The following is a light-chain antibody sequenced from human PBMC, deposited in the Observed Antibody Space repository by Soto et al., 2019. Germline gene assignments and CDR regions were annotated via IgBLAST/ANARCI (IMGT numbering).Light chain of an antibody. J-gene: IGLJ2*01. Sequence: QSALTQVASVSASPGQSITISCTATSSDVGGHNYVSWYQQHPGNAPKLMIYNVDYRPSGVSNRFSGSKSGNTASLTISGLQADDEAYYYCSSYADSSTVVFGGGTKLTVL. CDR3: SSYADSSTVV. V-gene: IGLV2-14*03. CDR1: SSDVGGHNY. CDR2: NVD.